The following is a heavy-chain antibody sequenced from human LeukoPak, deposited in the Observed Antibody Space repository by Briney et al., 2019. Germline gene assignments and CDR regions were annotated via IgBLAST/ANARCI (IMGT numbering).Heavy chain of an antibody. CDR3: ARGGGSSWYVPGRWFDP. V-gene: IGHV4-34*01. CDR2: INHSGST. J-gene: IGHJ5*02. Sequence: SETLSLTCAVYGGSFSGYYWSWIRQPPGKGLEWIGEINHSGSTNYNPSLKSRVTISVDTSKNQFSLKLSSVTAADTAVYYCARGGGSSWYVPGRWFDPWGQGTLVTVPS. D-gene: IGHD6-13*01. CDR1: GGSFSGYY.